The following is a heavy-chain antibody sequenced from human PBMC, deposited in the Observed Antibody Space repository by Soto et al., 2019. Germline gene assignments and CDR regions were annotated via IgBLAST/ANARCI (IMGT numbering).Heavy chain of an antibody. V-gene: IGHV1-46*01. D-gene: IGHD5-12*01. CDR3: ARSFGRDGYNYYYFDY. CDR1: GYTFTSYY. CDR2: INPSGGST. Sequence: AAVKVSCKSSGYTFTSYYMHWVRQAPGQGLEWMGIINPSGGSTSYAQKFQGRVTMTRDTSTSTVYMELSSLRSEDTAVYYCARSFGRDGYNYYYFDYWGQGTLVIVYS. J-gene: IGHJ4*02.